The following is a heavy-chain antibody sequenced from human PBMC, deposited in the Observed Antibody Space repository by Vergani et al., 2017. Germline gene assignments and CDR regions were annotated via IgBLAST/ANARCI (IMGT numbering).Heavy chain of an antibody. CDR2: IVWDDDT. CDR3: ARTLSHGRGYYPDY. J-gene: IGHJ4*02. CDR1: GFPPTTYGMR. Sequence: QVTLKESGHALGKPTQTPTLTSTFSGFPPTTYGMRVSSIRQPPGKALEWRARIVWDDDTYYRTSLMTRLTISKDTFKNQLALTMTNLDPRDTATFYCARTLSHGRGYYPDYWGQGTLVTVSS. D-gene: IGHD3-22*01. V-gene: IGHV2-70*04.